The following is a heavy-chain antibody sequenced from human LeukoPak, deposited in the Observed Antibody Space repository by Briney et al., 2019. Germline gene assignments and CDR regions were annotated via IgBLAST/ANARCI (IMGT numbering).Heavy chain of an antibody. CDR3: ARDIAVAGGSHNYYYGMDV. CDR1: GGTFSSYA. J-gene: IGHJ6*02. CDR2: IIPILGIA. D-gene: IGHD6-19*01. Sequence: SVKVSCKASGGTFSSYAISWVRQAPGQGLEWMGRIIPILGIANYAQKFQGRVTITADESTSTAYMELSSLRSEDTAVYYCARDIAVAGGSHNYYYGMDVWGQGTTVTVSS. V-gene: IGHV1-69*04.